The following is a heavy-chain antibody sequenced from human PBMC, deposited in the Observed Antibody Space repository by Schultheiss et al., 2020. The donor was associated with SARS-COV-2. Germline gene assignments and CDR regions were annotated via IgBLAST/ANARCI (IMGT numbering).Heavy chain of an antibody. CDR3: ARVKPVHDFWSGYFDPYYYGMDV. D-gene: IGHD3-3*01. Sequence: GGSLRLSCAASGFTFSSYEMNWVRQAPGKGLEWVSYISSSGSTIYYADSVKGRFTISRDNAKNSLYLQMNSLRAEDTAVYYCARVKPVHDFWSGYFDPYYYGMDVWGQGTTVTVSS. CDR1: GFTFSSYE. V-gene: IGHV3-48*03. J-gene: IGHJ6*02. CDR2: ISSSGSTI.